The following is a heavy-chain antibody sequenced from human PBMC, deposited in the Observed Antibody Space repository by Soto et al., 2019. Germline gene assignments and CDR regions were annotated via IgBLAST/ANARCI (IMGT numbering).Heavy chain of an antibody. Sequence: GGSLRLSCAASGFIFSSYWMSWVRQAPGKGLEWVANINQDGSEKYYVDSVKGRFIISRDNAKNSLHLQMNSLRAEDTAVYYCARDVVEAGLYFDYWGQGTLVTVSS. J-gene: IGHJ4*02. D-gene: IGHD2-15*01. CDR1: GFIFSSYW. V-gene: IGHV3-7*01. CDR2: INQDGSEK. CDR3: ARDVVEAGLYFDY.